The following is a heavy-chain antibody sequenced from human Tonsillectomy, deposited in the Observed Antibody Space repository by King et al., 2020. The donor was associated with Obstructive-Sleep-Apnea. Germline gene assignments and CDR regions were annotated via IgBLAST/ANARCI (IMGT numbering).Heavy chain of an antibody. CDR1: GCSISRGGNS. D-gene: IGHD3-22*01. Sequence: LQLQESGSGLVKPSQTLSLTCAVSGCSISRGGNSWTWIRQPPGKGLEWVGYFHHNGSPYYNPSLKGRVTTSFDRSNNQFSLRLSSVTAPDTAVYYFASLPRSGHYDSSGFDFWGQGALVTVSS. V-gene: IGHV4-30-2*01. J-gene: IGHJ4*02. CDR2: FHHNGSP. CDR3: ASLPRSGHYDSSGFDF.